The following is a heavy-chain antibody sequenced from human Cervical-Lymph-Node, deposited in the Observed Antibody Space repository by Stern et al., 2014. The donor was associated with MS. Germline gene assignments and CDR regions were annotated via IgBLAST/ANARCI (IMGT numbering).Heavy chain of an antibody. V-gene: IGHV1-46*01. J-gene: IGHJ3*02. CDR1: GYTFTSYY. CDR3: ARVGRVTKDAFDI. D-gene: IGHD3-16*01. Sequence: QVQLVQSGAEVKKPGASVKVSCKASGYTFTSYYMHWVRQAPGQGLEWMGIINPSGGSTRYAQQFQGRVTMTRDTSTSTVYMELSSLRSEDTAVYYCARVGRVTKDAFDIWGQGTMVTVSS. CDR2: INPSGGST.